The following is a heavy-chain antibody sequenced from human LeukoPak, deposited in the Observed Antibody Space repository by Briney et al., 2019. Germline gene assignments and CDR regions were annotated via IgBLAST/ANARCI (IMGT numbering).Heavy chain of an antibody. Sequence: GGSLRLSCAASGFTFSSYWMSWVRQAPGKGLEWVANIKQDGSEKYYADSVKGRFTISRDNAKNSLYLQMNSLRAEDTAVYYCARDLEVVVAATNVFDYWGQGTLVTVSS. CDR2: IKQDGSEK. D-gene: IGHD2-15*01. CDR3: ARDLEVVVAATNVFDY. CDR1: GFTFSSYW. J-gene: IGHJ4*02. V-gene: IGHV3-7*03.